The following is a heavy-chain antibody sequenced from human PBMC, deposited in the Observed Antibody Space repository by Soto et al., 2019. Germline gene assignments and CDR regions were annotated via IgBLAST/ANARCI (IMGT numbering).Heavy chain of an antibody. J-gene: IGHJ6*02. CDR3: ARDGVGAMGYFGMDV. CDR2: INPMFGTA. CDR1: GGTFSTYS. V-gene: IGHV1-69*06. D-gene: IGHD1-26*01. Sequence: VQLVQSGAEVKKPGSSVKVSCKASGGTFSTYSITWVRQAPGQGLEWLGGINPMFGTANYAQKFQGRVTITADKSTSTANMELSSLRSEDTAVYYCARDGVGAMGYFGMDVWGQGTTVTVSS.